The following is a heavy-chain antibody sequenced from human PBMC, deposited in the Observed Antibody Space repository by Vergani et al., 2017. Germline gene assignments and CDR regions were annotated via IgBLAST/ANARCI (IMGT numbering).Heavy chain of an antibody. CDR3: ARDRLGYCSSTSCSQDAFDI. D-gene: IGHD2-2*01. Sequence: QVQLQQWGAGLLKPSETLSLTCAVYGGSFSGYYWSWIRQPPGKGLEWIGEINHSGSTNYNPSLKSRVTISVDTSKNQFSLKLSSVTAADTAVYYCARDRLGYCSSTSCSQDAFDIWGQGTMVTVSS. J-gene: IGHJ3*02. V-gene: IGHV4-34*01. CDR1: GGSFSGYY. CDR2: INHSGST.